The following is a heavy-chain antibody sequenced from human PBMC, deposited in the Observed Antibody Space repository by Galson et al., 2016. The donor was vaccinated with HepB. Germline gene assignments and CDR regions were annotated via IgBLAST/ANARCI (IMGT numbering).Heavy chain of an antibody. CDR2: ISGRGDKI. CDR3: AGPWT. D-gene: IGHD3-3*01. V-gene: IGHV3-23*01. Sequence: SLRLSCAASGFTYRKYDMSWLRQAPGKGLEWLADISGRGDKIVYADSVRGRFTISRDNSKNTVFLPMXSLRVEATALYYCAGPWTWGQGALVTVSS. J-gene: IGHJ5*02. CDR1: GFTYRKYD.